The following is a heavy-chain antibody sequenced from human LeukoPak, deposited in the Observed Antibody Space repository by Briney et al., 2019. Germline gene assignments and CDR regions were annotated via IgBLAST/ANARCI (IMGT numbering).Heavy chain of an antibody. CDR3: ARDRPPIYYYGMDV. CDR1: GYTFTSYG. CDR2: ISAYNGNT. V-gene: IGHV1-18*01. Sequence: ASVKVSCKASGYTFTSYGISWVRQAPGQGREWMGWISAYNGNTNYAQKLQGRVTMTTDTSTSTAYMELRSLRSDDTAVYYCARDRPPIYYYGMDVWGQGTTVTVSS. D-gene: IGHD6-6*01. J-gene: IGHJ6*02.